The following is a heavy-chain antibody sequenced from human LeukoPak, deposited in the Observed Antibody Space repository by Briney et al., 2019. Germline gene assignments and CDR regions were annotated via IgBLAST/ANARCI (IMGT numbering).Heavy chain of an antibody. J-gene: IGHJ6*02. D-gene: IGHD3-10*01. V-gene: IGHV3-74*01. CDR2: INNDGSGT. Sequence: PGGSLRLSCAASGFTVSSNYMSWVRQAPGKGLVWVSVINNDGSGTNYADSVKGRSTISRDNAKNTLYLQMTSLGAEDTAVYYCVRGGFGHAMDVWGQGTTVTVSS. CDR1: GFTVSSNY. CDR3: VRGGFGHAMDV.